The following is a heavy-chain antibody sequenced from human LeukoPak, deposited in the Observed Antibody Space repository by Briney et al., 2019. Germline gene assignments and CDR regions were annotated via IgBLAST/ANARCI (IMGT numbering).Heavy chain of an antibody. D-gene: IGHD2-21*02. CDR2: INPNSGGT. CDR1: GYTFTGYY. CDR3: ARYDCGGDCYLYYYGMDV. J-gene: IGHJ6*02. Sequence: ASVKVSCKASGYTFTGYYMHWVRQAPGQGLEWMGWINPNSGGTNYAQKLQGRVTMTTDTSTSTAYMELRSLRSDDTAVYYCARYDCGGDCYLYYYGMDVWGQGTTVTVSS. V-gene: IGHV1-2*02.